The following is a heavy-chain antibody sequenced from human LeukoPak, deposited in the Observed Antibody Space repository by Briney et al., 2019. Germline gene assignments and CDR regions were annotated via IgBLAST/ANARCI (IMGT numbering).Heavy chain of an antibody. CDR3: AREESIGSYQFLHDY. Sequence: ASVKVSCKASGYTFIRYGITWVRQAPGQGLEWMAWISPYNGNTKNAQKFQGRVTMTTDTSTSTAYMELRSLTSDDTAVYYCAREESIGSYQFLHDYWGQGTLVTVSS. J-gene: IGHJ4*02. CDR2: ISPYNGNT. CDR1: GYTFIRYG. V-gene: IGHV1-18*01. D-gene: IGHD1-26*01.